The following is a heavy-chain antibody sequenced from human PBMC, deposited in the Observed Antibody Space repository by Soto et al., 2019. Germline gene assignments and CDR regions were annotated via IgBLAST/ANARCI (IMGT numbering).Heavy chain of an antibody. J-gene: IGHJ6*02. CDR3: AKGSKVAVAGHNYYGMDV. V-gene: IGHV3-23*01. D-gene: IGHD6-19*01. CDR1: GFTFSSYA. Sequence: PGGSLRLSCAASGFTFSSYAMSWVRQAPGKGLEWVSAISVSGGSTYYADSVKGRFTISRDNSKNTLYLQMNSLRAEDTAVYYCAKGSKVAVAGHNYYGMDVWGQGTTVTVSS. CDR2: ISVSGGST.